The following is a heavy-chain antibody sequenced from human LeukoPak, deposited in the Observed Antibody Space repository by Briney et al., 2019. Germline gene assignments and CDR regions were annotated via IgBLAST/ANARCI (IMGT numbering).Heavy chain of an antibody. J-gene: IGHJ4*02. D-gene: IGHD4-17*01. Sequence: GGSLRLSCAASGFTFDDYAMHWLRQAPGKGLEWVSGISWNSGSIGYADSVKGRFTITRDNADNSLYLQMNSLRAEDTAVYYCGRVIAGAIDYWGQGTLVTVSS. CDR3: GRVIAGAIDY. V-gene: IGHV3-9*01. CDR2: ISWNSGSI. CDR1: GFTFDDYA.